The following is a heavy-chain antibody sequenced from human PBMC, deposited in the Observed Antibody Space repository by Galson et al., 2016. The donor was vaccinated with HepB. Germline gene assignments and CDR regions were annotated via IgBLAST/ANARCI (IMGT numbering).Heavy chain of an antibody. CDR3: ARGSCTTPACSQNDY. CDR2: IIPIYGTT. Sequence: SVKVSCKATGTTFRTSYGISWVRQAPGQGLEWMGKIIPIYGTTNYAQKFQGRVSITADASTSTTYMELSSLKSEDTAVYYCARGSCTTPACSQNDYWGQGTLVTVSS. D-gene: IGHD2-8*01. CDR1: GTTFRTSYG. J-gene: IGHJ4*02. V-gene: IGHV1-69*13.